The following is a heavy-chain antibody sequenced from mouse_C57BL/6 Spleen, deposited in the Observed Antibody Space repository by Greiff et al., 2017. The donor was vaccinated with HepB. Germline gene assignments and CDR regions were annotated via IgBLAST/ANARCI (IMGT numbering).Heavy chain of an antibody. CDR3: TGGYDVEGPFDY. V-gene: IGHV14-1*01. J-gene: IGHJ2*01. Sequence: EVKLQQSGAELVRPGASVKLSCTASGFNIKDYYMHWVKQRPEQGLEWIGRIDPEDGDTEYAPKFQGKATMTADTSSNTAYLQLSSLTSEDTAVYYCTGGYDVEGPFDYWGQGTTLTVSS. CDR2: IDPEDGDT. D-gene: IGHD2-2*01. CDR1: GFNIKDYY.